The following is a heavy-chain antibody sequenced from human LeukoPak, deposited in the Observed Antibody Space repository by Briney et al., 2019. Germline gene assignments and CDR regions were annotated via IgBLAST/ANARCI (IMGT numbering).Heavy chain of an antibody. Sequence: GGSLSLSCAASGFTFSSYVMSWVRQAPGKGLEWVSAISGSGGSTYYTDSMKGRFTISRDSSKNTLYLQMNSLRAEDTAVYYCAKFDAEYTGSYSYYYYMDVWGKGTTVTVSS. V-gene: IGHV3-23*01. CDR3: AKFDAEYTGSYSYYYYMDV. CDR2: ISGSGGST. D-gene: IGHD1-26*01. J-gene: IGHJ6*03. CDR1: GFTFSSYV.